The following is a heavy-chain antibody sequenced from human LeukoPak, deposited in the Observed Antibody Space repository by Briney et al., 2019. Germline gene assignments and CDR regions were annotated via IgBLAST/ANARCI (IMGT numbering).Heavy chain of an antibody. D-gene: IGHD6-19*01. J-gene: IGHJ4*02. CDR2: INAGTGNR. Sequence: ASVKVSCKGSGYTFTSYTYCLVRQAPGQRLGWVGRINAGTGNRKYSQKLQDRVTITRETSATTAYMELNSLTSEDTAVYYCARVSDDSGWNFDYWGQGTLVTVSS. CDR3: ARVSDDSGWNFDY. CDR1: GYTFTSYT. V-gene: IGHV1-3*01.